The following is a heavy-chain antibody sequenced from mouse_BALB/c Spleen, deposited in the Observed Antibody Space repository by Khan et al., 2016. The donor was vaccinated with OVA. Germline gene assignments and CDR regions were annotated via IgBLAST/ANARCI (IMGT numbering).Heavy chain of an antibody. J-gene: IGHJ4*01. CDR2: ISNLAYSI. CDR1: GFTFSDYG. Sequence: EVELVESGGGFVQPGGSRKLSCAASGFTFSDYGMAWVRQAPGKGPEWVAFISNLAYSIYYADTVTGRFTISRENAKNTLYLEMSSLRSEDTARDYCARYWAMDYWGQGTSVTVSS. CDR3: ARYWAMDY. V-gene: IGHV5-15*02. D-gene: IGHD4-1*01.